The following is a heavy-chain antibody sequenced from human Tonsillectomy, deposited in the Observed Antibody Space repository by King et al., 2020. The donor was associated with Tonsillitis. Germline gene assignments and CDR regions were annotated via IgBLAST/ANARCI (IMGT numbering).Heavy chain of an antibody. J-gene: IGHJ6*02. V-gene: IGHV4-4*02. D-gene: IGHD6-25*01. CDR2: IYHSGST. Sequence: QLQESGPGLVKPSGTLSLTCAVSGGSISSSYWWSWVRQPPGKGLEWIGEIYHSGSTNYNPSLKSRVTMSVDKSKNQFCLKLNSVTAADTVVYSCARDNSGSGWYGMGVWGQGTTVTVSS. CDR3: ARDNSGSGWYGMGV. CDR1: GGSISSSYW.